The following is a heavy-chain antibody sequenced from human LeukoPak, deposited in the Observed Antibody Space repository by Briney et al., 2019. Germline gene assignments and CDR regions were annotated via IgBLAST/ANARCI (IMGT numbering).Heavy chain of an antibody. CDR2: IIPIFGTA. Sequence: SVKVSCKASGGTFSSYAISWVRQAPGQGLEWMGGIIPIFGTANYAQKFQGRVTITADESTSTAYMELSSLRSEGTAVYYCAISSGWAGGYFDYWGQGTLVTVSS. CDR1: GGTFSSYA. V-gene: IGHV1-69*13. D-gene: IGHD6-19*01. J-gene: IGHJ4*02. CDR3: AISSGWAGGYFDY.